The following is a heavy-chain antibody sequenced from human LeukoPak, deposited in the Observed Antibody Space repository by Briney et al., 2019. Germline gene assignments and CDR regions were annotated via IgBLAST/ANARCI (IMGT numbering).Heavy chain of an antibody. CDR3: SGHGSNSY. D-gene: IGHD6-13*01. V-gene: IGHV3-23*01. Sequence: GGSLRLSCAASGFTFSSYAMTWVRQAPGKGLEWVSTLSGSGGSTYYPDSVKGRFTISRDNSKNTLYLQMNSLRAEDTALYYASGHGSNSYWGQGTLVTVSS. J-gene: IGHJ4*02. CDR1: GFTFSSYA. CDR2: LSGSGGST.